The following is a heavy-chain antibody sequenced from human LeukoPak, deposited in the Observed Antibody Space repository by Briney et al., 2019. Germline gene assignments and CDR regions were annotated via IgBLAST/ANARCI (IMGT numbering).Heavy chain of an antibody. CDR2: INPNSGGT. J-gene: IGHJ5*02. CDR3: ARDLVQSSGSNWFDP. V-gene: IGHV1-2*02. D-gene: IGHD3-22*01. Sequence: GASVKVSCKASGYSFTGYYMHWVRQAPGQGLEWMGWINPNSGGTNYAQKFQGKVTMTRDTSISTAYMELSRLRSDDTGVYYCARDLVQSSGSNWFDPRGQGTLVTVSS. CDR1: GYSFTGYY.